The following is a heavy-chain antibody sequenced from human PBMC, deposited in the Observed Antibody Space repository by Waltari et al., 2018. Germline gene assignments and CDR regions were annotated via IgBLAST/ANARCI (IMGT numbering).Heavy chain of an antibody. V-gene: IGHV3-53*01. Sequence: EVRLVDSGGGLVQPGGSLRLSCAASGFTVSWNYMSWVRQAPGKGLGWVSVISSGGSTDHADSGKGRFTISRDTSKNTVYLQMNSLRTEDTAVYYCARDPRGLDGMDVWGQGTTVTVSS. CDR3: ARDPRGLDGMDV. CDR1: GFTVSWNY. J-gene: IGHJ6*02. CDR2: ISSGGST. D-gene: IGHD3-10*01.